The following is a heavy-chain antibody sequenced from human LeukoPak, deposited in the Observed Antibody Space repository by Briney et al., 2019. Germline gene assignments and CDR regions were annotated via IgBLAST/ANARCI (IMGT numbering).Heavy chain of an antibody. D-gene: IGHD3-22*01. CDR3: ASPVPRITMIVGDAFDI. V-gene: IGHV1-69*04. Sequence: SVKVSCKASGGTFSSYAISWVRQAPGQGLEWMGRIIPILGIANYAQKFQGRVTITADKSTSTAYMELSSLRSEDTAVYYCASPVPRITMIVGDAFDIWAQGTMVTVSS. J-gene: IGHJ3*02. CDR1: GGTFSSYA. CDR2: IIPILGIA.